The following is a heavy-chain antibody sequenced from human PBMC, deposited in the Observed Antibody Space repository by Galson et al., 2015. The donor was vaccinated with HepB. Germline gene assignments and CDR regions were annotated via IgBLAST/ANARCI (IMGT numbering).Heavy chain of an antibody. Sequence: SLRLSCAASGFTFSSYAMSWVRQAPGKGLEWVSLIGGSGNSIYYADSVKGRFTISRDNSQNTLYLQMNSLSAEDTAIYYCTGAAGKGIGWYEYWGQGTLVTVSS. CDR2: IGGSGNSI. CDR1: GFTFSSYA. J-gene: IGHJ4*02. D-gene: IGHD6-19*01. CDR3: TGAAGKGIGWYEY. V-gene: IGHV3-23*01.